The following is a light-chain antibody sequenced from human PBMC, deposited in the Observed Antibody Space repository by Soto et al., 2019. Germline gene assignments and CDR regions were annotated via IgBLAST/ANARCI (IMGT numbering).Light chain of an antibody. CDR2: DAS. J-gene: IGKJ5*01. CDR1: QSVRSN. CDR3: QQRSNWPT. Sequence: EIVMTQSPATLSVSPGERATPSCRASQSVRSNLAWYQQNPGQAPRLLIYDASNRATGIQARFSGSGSGTDFTLTISSLEPEDFAVDYCQQRSNWPTFGQGTRLEIK. V-gene: IGKV3-11*01.